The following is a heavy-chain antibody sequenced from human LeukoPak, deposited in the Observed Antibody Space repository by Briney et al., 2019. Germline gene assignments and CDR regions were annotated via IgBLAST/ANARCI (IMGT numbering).Heavy chain of an antibody. CDR3: ASTPFYDYVWGSYRYRGLFDN. CDR1: GFSVSSYY. D-gene: IGHD3-16*02. V-gene: IGHV3-53*01. CDR2: NNGGGTT. Sequence: PGGSLRLSCAASGFSVSSYYMSWVRQAPGKGLEWVSVNNGGGTTYYADSVKGRFTISRDNSKNTLYFQMNSLRAEDTAVYYCASTPFYDYVWGSYRYRGLFDNWGQGTLVTVSS. J-gene: IGHJ4*02.